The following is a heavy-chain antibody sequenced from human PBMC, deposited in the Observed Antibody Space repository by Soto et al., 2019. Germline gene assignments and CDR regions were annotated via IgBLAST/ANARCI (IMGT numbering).Heavy chain of an antibody. J-gene: IGHJ6*02. V-gene: IGHV3-30-3*01. Sequence: QVQLVESGGGVVQPGRSLRLSCAASGFTFSSYAMHWVRQAPGKGLEWVAVISYDGSNKYYADSVKGRFTISRDNSKNTLYLQMNSLRAEDTAVYYCASDIVDTAMVYYYYGMDVWGQGTTVTVSS. CDR3: ASDIVDTAMVYYYYGMDV. D-gene: IGHD5-18*01. CDR1: GFTFSSYA. CDR2: ISYDGSNK.